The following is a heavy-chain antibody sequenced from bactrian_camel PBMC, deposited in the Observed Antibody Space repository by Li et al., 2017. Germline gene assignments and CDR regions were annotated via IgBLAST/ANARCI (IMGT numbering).Heavy chain of an antibody. Sequence: HVQLVESGGGSVQAGGSLRLSCSASGTTNCMAWFRQAPGKEREGVATITRGGRRTLYVDPVKGRFTISQDSAKNTGYLQMDNLKPEDTGVYYCAAAQGPLPPGVCDWDQGTQVTVS. J-gene: IGHJ4*01. CDR2: ITRGGRRT. CDR1: GTTNC. V-gene: IGHV3S53*01. CDR3: AAAQGPLPPGVCD.